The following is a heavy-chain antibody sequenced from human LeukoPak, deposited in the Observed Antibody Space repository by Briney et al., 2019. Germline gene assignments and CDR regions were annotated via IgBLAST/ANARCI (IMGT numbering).Heavy chain of an antibody. V-gene: IGHV4-30-4*01. D-gene: IGHD2-2*01. J-gene: IGHJ4*02. CDR2: IYYSGST. CDR1: GGSISSGDYY. CDR3: SRGASSTGSYAQFDY. Sequence: SETLSLTCTVSGGSISSGDYYWSWIRQPPGRGLEWIGYIYYSGSTYYNPSLKSRVTISVDTSKNQFSLKLSSVTAADTAAYYCSRGASSTGSYAQFDYWSQGTLVTVSS.